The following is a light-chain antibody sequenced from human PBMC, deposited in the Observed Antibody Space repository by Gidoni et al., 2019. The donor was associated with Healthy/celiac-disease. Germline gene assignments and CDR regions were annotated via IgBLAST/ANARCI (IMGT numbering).Light chain of an antibody. CDR3: QKYNSAPHT. Sequence: DIQMTQSPSSLSASVGDRVTITCRASQGISHYLAWYQQKPGKVPKLLIYAASTLQSGVPSRFSVSGSGTDFTLTISSLQPEDVATYYCQKYNSAPHTFGQGTKLEIK. CDR1: QGISHY. CDR2: AAS. J-gene: IGKJ2*01. V-gene: IGKV1-27*01.